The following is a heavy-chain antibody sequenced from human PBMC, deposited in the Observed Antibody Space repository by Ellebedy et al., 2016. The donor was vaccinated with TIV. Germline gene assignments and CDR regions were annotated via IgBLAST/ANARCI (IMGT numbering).Heavy chain of an antibody. CDR3: ASTYYDFWRGYYPPFDY. CDR2: ISSSGSTI. CDR1: GFTFSDYY. J-gene: IGHJ4*02. V-gene: IGHV3-11*01. D-gene: IGHD3-3*01. Sequence: GESLKISXAASGFTFSDYYMSWIRQAPGKGLEWVSYISSSGSTIYYADSVKGRFTISRDNAKNSLYLQMNSLRAEDTAVYYCASTYYDFWRGYYPPFDYWGQGTLVTVSS.